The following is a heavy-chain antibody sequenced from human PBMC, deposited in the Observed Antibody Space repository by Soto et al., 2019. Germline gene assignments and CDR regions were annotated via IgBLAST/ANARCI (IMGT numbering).Heavy chain of an antibody. V-gene: IGHV1-69*01. Sequence: QVQLVQSGAEVKKPGSSVKVSCGASGGTFSSYPINWVRQAPGQGIEWMGGIIPFFGTSNYAQKFQGGVTITADESTSTAYMEMRSLRSEDTAVYYCARVGHITNYGMAVWGQGTTVTVSS. D-gene: IGHD1-26*01. CDR3: ARVGHITNYGMAV. CDR1: GGTFSSYP. J-gene: IGHJ6*02. CDR2: IIPFFGTS.